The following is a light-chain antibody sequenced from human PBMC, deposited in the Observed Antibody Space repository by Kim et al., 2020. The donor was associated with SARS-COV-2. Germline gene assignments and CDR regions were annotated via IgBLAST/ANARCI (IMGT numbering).Light chain of an antibody. V-gene: IGKV3-15*01. Sequence: EIVMTQSPATLSVSPGESATLSCRASQNIWTSVAWYQQRGGQAPRLLIVDASTSTNGAPARFSGSGSGTEFTLTITSLQPEDSAVYYCQRSRNWPPTFGQGTKLEIK. J-gene: IGKJ2*01. CDR1: QNIWTS. CDR2: DAS. CDR3: QRSRNWPPT.